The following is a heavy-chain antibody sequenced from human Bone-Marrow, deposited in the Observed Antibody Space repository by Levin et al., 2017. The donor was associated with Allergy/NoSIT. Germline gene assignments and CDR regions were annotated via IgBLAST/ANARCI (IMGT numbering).Heavy chain of an antibody. CDR1: GGTFSSNG. V-gene: IGHV1-69*13. D-gene: IGHD2-15*01. CDR3: AREMVVVDAIAVYFDY. Sequence: SVKVSCKTPGGTFSSNGISWVRQAPGQGLEWMGGIIPFLGTANYAQKFQGRVTITADESTSTAYMELSRLRSEDTAVYYCAREMVVVDAIAVYFDYWGQGTLVTVSS. CDR2: IIPFLGTA. J-gene: IGHJ4*02.